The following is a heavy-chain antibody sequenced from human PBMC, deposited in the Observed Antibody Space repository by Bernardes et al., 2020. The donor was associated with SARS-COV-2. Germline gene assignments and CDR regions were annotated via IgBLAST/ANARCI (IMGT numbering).Heavy chain of an antibody. V-gene: IGHV3-7*05. CDR3: TRDFDL. Sequence: GGSLRLSCAASGITFSSSWMNWIRQAPGRGPEWVANIKGDGSAKSYVDSVKGRFIISRDNAKNSLYLQMSSLRVGDTAVYYCTRDFDLWCRGTLVTVSS. J-gene: IGHJ2*01. CDR1: GITFSSSW. CDR2: IKGDGSAK.